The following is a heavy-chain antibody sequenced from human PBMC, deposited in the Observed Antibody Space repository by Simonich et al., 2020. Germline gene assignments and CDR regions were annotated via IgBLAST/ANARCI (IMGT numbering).Heavy chain of an antibody. CDR2: MNPNSGNT. D-gene: IGHD2-2*01. CDR3: ARARYCSSTSCYNWFDP. Sequence: QVQLVQSGAEVKKPGASVKVSCKASGYTFPSYDINWVRQATGQGLEWKGWMNPNSGNTGYAQKFQGRVTITRNTSISTAYMELSSLRSEDTAVYYCARARYCSSTSCYNWFDPWGQGTLVTVSS. CDR1: GYTFPSYD. V-gene: IGHV1-8*03. J-gene: IGHJ5*02.